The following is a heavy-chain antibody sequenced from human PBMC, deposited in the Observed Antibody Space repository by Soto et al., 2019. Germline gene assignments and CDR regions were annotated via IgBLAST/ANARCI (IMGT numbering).Heavy chain of an antibody. D-gene: IGHD6-6*01. CDR3: VKEAHRASRLEY. Sequence: QVQLVESGGGVVQPGRSLRLSCAASGFTFSDFDMHWVRQAPDKGLEWVAVISYRGSNKYYADSVKGRFTISRDNSNNMLYVQMDDLRPNDTAIYYCVKEAHRASRLEYWGRGTLVTVSS. J-gene: IGHJ4*02. V-gene: IGHV3-30*18. CDR2: ISYRGSNK. CDR1: GFTFSDFD.